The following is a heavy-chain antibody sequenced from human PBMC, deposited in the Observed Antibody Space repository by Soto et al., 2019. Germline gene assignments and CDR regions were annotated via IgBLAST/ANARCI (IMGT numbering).Heavy chain of an antibody. Sequence: ASVKVSCKASGYTFTSYAMHWVRQAPGQRLEWMGWINAGNGNTKYSQKFQGRVTITRDTSASTAYMELSSLRSEDTAVYYCARSPGWFGELDVTLYYFDYWGQGTLVTVSS. CDR3: ARSPGWFGELDVTLYYFDY. V-gene: IGHV1-3*01. J-gene: IGHJ4*02. D-gene: IGHD3-10*01. CDR2: INAGNGNT. CDR1: GYTFTSYA.